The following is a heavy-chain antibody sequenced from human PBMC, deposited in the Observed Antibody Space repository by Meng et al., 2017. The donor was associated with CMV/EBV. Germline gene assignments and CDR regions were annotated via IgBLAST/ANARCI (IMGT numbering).Heavy chain of an antibody. V-gene: IGHV3-30-3*01. CDR1: EFSLSLFW. Sequence: GESLKISCTSSEFSLSLFWMSWVRQAPGKGLEWVAVISYDGSNKYYADSVKGRFTISRDNSKNTLYLQMNSLRAEDTAVYYCARDSRGVSLEGNYDFWSGGYGMDVWGQGTTVTVSS. D-gene: IGHD3-3*01. CDR2: ISYDGSNK. CDR3: ARDSRGVSLEGNYDFWSGGYGMDV. J-gene: IGHJ6*02.